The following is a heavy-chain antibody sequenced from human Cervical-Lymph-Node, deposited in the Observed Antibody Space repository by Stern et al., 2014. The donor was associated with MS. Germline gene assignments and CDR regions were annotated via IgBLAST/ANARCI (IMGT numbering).Heavy chain of an antibody. CDR3: ASERYTYYDDQRPPGGFDP. J-gene: IGHJ5*02. CDR2: VVVFNGDV. CDR1: GITFSHSA. V-gene: IGHV1-58*02. D-gene: IGHD5-18*01. Sequence: QPVQSGPEVKKPGTSVKVSCKASGITFSHSAIQWLRQARGQRPEWIGWVVVFNGDVNYAPRFQERVTITRDMSTSTVYMELRSLKSEDTAIYYCASERYTYYDDQRPPGGFDPWGQGTLVTVSS.